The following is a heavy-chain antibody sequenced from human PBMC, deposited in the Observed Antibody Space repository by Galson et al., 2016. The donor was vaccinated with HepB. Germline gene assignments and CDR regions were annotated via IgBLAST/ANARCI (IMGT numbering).Heavy chain of an antibody. J-gene: IGHJ4*02. CDR2: IYNDGSGSA. CDR1: GGSMRNYQ. Sequence: SETLSLTCTVSGGSMRNYQWSWVRQPPGKGLDWIGYIYNDGSGSANHNPSLKSRISISQDTSKKQFSLRLTSVTPADTAVYYCARDNWGSLDYWGQGTLVTVSS. V-gene: IGHV4-59*01. D-gene: IGHD7-27*01. CDR3: ARDNWGSLDY.